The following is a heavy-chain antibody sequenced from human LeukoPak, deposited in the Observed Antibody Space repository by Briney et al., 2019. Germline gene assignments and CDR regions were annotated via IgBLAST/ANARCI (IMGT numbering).Heavy chain of an antibody. V-gene: IGHV3-33*01. CDR3: ARDVVAATQTFSYGMDV. J-gene: IGHJ6*02. CDR1: GFTFSSLG. Sequence: GGSLRLSCAASGFTFSSLGIHWVRQAPGKGLEWVAIVWYDGSNKYYADSVKGRFTISRDNSKNTLYLQMNSLRAEDTAVYYCARDVVAATQTFSYGMDVWGQGTTVTVSS. D-gene: IGHD2-15*01. CDR2: VWYDGSNK.